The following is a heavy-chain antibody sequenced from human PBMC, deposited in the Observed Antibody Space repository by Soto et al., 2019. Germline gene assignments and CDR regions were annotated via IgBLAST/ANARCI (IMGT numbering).Heavy chain of an antibody. CDR3: ARGHEYGGNSDAFDV. CDR1: GGTFRPES. CDR2: ILPFFGTA. V-gene: IGHV1-69*13. Sequence: QVHLVQSGAEVKKPGSSVKVSCKYSGGTFRPESINWVRQAPGQGLEWMGGILPFFGTADYAPRFQGRVTISADGAGIRAYMDLRSLTSQDTAVHCCARGHEYGGNSDAFDVWGQWTMVTVSS. J-gene: IGHJ3*01. D-gene: IGHD4-17*01.